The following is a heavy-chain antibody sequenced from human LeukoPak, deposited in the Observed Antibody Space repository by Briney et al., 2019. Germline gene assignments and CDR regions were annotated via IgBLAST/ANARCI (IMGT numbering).Heavy chain of an antibody. D-gene: IGHD6-19*01. Sequence: SGRSLRLSCAASGFTFSSYAMHWVRQAPGKGLEWVAVISYDGSNKYYADSVKGRFTISRDNSKNTLYLQMNSLRAEDTAVYYCARVSGGGAFDISGQGTMVTVSS. J-gene: IGHJ3*02. CDR3: ARVSGGGAFDI. CDR2: ISYDGSNK. V-gene: IGHV3-30*04. CDR1: GFTFSSYA.